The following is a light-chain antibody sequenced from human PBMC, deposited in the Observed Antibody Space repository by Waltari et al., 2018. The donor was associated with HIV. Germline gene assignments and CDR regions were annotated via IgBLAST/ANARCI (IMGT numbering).Light chain of an antibody. V-gene: IGLV1-47*01. CDR3: VVWDDSLSGVV. CDR1: RSNIRSNK. Sequence: QSVVTLSPSASGTPGQSVTISCSGSRSNIRSNKVFWYQHLPGTAPKLLIYRDNQRPSGGPDRISGSRSGTSASLAISGLRSEDEAVYYCVVWDDSLSGVVFGGGPSLTVL. CDR2: RDN. J-gene: IGLJ2*01.